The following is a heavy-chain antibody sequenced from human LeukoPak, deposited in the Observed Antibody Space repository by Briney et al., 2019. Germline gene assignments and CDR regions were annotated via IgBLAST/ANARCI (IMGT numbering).Heavy chain of an antibody. CDR3: ARVIDYYDSSAPHGWFDP. Sequence: GGSLRLSCAASGFTFSSYAMHWVRQAPGKGLEWVAVISYDGSNKYYADSVKGRFTISRDNSKNTLYLQMNSLRAEDTAVYYCARVIDYYDSSAPHGWFDPWGQGTLVTVSS. CDR2: ISYDGSNK. CDR1: GFTFSSYA. V-gene: IGHV3-30*14. J-gene: IGHJ5*02. D-gene: IGHD3-22*01.